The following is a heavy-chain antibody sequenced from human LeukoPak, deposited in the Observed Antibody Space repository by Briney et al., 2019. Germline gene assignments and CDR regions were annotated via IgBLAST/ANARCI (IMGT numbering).Heavy chain of an antibody. D-gene: IGHD2-2*01. V-gene: IGHV3-11*01. CDR1: GFTFSDYY. J-gene: IGHJ4*02. Sequence: NPGGSLRPSCAASGFTFSDYYMSWIRQAPGKGLEWVSYISSSGSNIYYADSVKGRFTISRDNAKNSLYLQMNSLRAEDTAVYYCARDKGVPAALFDYWGQGTLVTVSS. CDR3: ARDKGVPAALFDY. CDR2: ISSSGSNI.